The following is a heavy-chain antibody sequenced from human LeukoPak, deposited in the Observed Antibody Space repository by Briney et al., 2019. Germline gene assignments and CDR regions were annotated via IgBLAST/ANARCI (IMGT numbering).Heavy chain of an antibody. CDR1: GFSFRGYA. J-gene: IGHJ5*02. V-gene: IGHV3-33*08. CDR2: LWYDGTNK. D-gene: IGHD6-19*01. Sequence: GGSLRLSCAGSGFSFRGYAITWVRQAPGKGLEWVASLWYDGTNKYHADSVKGRFTISRDNAKNSLYLQMDSLRAEDTAVYYCARSLIAVPNWFDPWGQGTLVTVSS. CDR3: ARSLIAVPNWFDP.